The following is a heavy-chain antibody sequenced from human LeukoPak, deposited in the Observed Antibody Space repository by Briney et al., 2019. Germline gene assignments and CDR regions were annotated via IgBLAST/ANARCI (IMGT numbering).Heavy chain of an antibody. V-gene: IGHV3-23*01. CDR2: ISSSGAGT. CDR3: AKESGSGPFDY. CDR1: GFTFSSYA. D-gene: IGHD2-15*01. Sequence: GGSLRLSCAASGFTFSSYAMSWVRQAPGKGLEWVSAISSSGAGTHYADSVKGRFTISRDNSKNTLYLQMNSLRTEDTAVYYCAKESGSGPFDYWGQGTLVTVSS. J-gene: IGHJ4*02.